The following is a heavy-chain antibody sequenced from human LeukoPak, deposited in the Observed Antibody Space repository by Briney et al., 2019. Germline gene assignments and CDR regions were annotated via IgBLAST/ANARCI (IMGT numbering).Heavy chain of an antibody. D-gene: IGHD6-6*01. Sequence: SVKVSCKASGGTFSSYAISWVRQAPGQGLEWMGGIIPIFCTANYAQKFQGRVTITTDESTSTAYMELSSLRSEDTAVYYCARASTRYEIAARQGYYYYMDVWGKGTTVTVSS. V-gene: IGHV1-69*05. CDR1: GGTFSSYA. CDR2: IIPIFCTA. CDR3: ARASTRYEIAARQGYYYYMDV. J-gene: IGHJ6*03.